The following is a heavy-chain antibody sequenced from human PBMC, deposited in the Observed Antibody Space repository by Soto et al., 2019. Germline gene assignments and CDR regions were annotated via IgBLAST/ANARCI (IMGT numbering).Heavy chain of an antibody. CDR1: GFTLRNQD. CDR3: AKDRQFRSYYESAGHYND. V-gene: IGHV3-23*01. Sequence: EVQLLESGVGLVQPGGSLRPTCVGSGFTLRNQDMRRVRQAQGKGLERAPGLIGRGGVNYYADSVTGRFTISRDNSKNTLYLQMNNLRANDTAVYYCAKDRQFRSYYESAGHYNDWGQGTLVTVSS. J-gene: IGHJ4*02. CDR2: LIGRGGVN. D-gene: IGHD3-22*01.